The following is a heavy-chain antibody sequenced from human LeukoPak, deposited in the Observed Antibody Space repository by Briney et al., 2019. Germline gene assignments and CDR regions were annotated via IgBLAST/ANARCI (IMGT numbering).Heavy chain of an antibody. J-gene: IGHJ5*02. Sequence: GGSLRLSCAASGFTLSSYPMSWVRQAPGKGLEWVAAISGSGDSTYYADSVKGRFTISRDNSKNTLYLQMNSLRAEDTALYYCAKGGSYYTSSWFDPWGQGTLVTVSS. CDR1: GFTLSSYP. D-gene: IGHD3-10*01. CDR2: ISGSGDST. V-gene: IGHV3-23*01. CDR3: AKGGSYYTSSWFDP.